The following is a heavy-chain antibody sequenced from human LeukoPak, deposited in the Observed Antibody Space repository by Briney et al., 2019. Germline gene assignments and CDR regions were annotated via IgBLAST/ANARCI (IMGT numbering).Heavy chain of an antibody. D-gene: IGHD1-1*01. J-gene: IGHJ4*02. Sequence: ASVKVSCKASGYTFMSYGIHWVRQAPGQGLEWMGWSSVYNGNTNYAQKFQGRVTMTTDTTTSTAYMELRTLISDDTAVYYCAKGRRVDADDHFDYWGQGTLVTVSS. V-gene: IGHV1-18*01. CDR2: SSVYNGNT. CDR3: AKGRRVDADDHFDY. CDR1: GYTFMSYG.